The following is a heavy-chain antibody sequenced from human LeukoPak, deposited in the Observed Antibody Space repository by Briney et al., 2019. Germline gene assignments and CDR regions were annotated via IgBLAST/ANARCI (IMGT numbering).Heavy chain of an antibody. CDR2: IIPILGIA. D-gene: IGHD5-24*01. J-gene: IGHJ4*02. CDR3: ARVRDGYNVDY. CDR1: GGTFSGYA. Sequence: ASVNVSCKPYGGTFSGYAISWVRPAPGQGLEWMGWIIPILGIANYAQKFQGRVTITADKSTSTAYMELSSLRSEDTAVYYCARVRDGYNVDYWGQGTLVTVSS. V-gene: IGHV1-69*10.